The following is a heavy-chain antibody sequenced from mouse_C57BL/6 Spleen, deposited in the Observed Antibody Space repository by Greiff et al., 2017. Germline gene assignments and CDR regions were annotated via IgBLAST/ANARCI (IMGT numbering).Heavy chain of an antibody. CDR3: ARSGITTDYYAMDY. D-gene: IGHD2-4*01. J-gene: IGHJ4*01. V-gene: IGHV1-81*01. CDR1: GYTFTSYG. Sequence: QVQLQQSGAELARPGASVKLSCKASGYTFTSYGISWVKQRTGQGLEWIGEVYPRSGNTYYNEKFKGKATLTADKSSSTAYMELRSLTSEDSAVYFCARSGITTDYYAMDYWGQGTSVTGSS. CDR2: VYPRSGNT.